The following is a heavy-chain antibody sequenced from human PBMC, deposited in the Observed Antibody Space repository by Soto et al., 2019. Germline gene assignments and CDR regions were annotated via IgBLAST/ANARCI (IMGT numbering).Heavy chain of an antibody. CDR1: DGSISGYY. J-gene: IGHJ6*02. CDR2: IYSTGIT. V-gene: IGHV4-4*07. D-gene: IGHD3-10*01. CDR3: ERGTRGQLSGMDV. Sequence: PSETLSLTCTVADGSISGYYWSWTRQSAGKGLEWIGRIYSTGITDKNPSFKSRVTMSVDTSKNQLVLKLRSVTAADTAVYYCERGTRGQLSGMDVWGQGTTVTVSS.